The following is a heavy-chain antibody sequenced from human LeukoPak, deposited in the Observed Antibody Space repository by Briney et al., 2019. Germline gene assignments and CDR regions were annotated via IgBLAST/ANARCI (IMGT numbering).Heavy chain of an antibody. V-gene: IGHV3-43D*03. CDR1: GFTFDDYA. CDR2: ISWDGSNT. J-gene: IGHJ3*02. Sequence: GGSLRLSCAASGFTFDDYAMHWVRQAPGKGLEWVSLISWDGSNTYYVDSVKGRFTISRDNNKNSLYLQMNSLRGEDTALYYCARESLEAFDIWGQGTMVTVSS. CDR3: ARESLEAFDI.